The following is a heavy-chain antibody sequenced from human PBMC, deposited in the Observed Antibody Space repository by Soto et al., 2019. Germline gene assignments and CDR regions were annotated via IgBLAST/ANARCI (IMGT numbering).Heavy chain of an antibody. D-gene: IGHD6-13*01. CDR1: GFTFSSYA. Sequence: GSLRLSCVASGFTFSSYAMHWVRQAPGKGLEWVAVISYDGSNKYYADSVKGRFTISRDNSKNTLYLQMNSLRAEDTAVYYCARDQAAAGPFYGMDVWGQGTTVTVSS. CDR2: ISYDGSNK. J-gene: IGHJ6*02. CDR3: ARDQAAAGPFYGMDV. V-gene: IGHV3-30-3*01.